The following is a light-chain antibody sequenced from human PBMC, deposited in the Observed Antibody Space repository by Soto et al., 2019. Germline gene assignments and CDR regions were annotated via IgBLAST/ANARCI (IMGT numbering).Light chain of an antibody. CDR3: QKSYSTPRT. V-gene: IGKV1-39*01. CDR2: AAS. J-gene: IGKJ1*01. Sequence: DIQMPQSPSSLSASVGDSFTITGRASQSISSYLNWYQQKPGKANKLLIYAASSLQSGVPSRFSGSGSGTDYTLTISSLQPEEFATYYCQKSYSTPRTVGKGNKVDIK. CDR1: QSISSY.